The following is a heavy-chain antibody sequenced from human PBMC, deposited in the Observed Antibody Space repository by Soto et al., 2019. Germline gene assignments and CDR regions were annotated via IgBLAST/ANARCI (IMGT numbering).Heavy chain of an antibody. D-gene: IGHD6-13*01. Sequence: SETLSLTCAVYGGSFSGYYWSWIRQPPGRGLEWIGEINHSGSTNYNPYLKSRVTISVDTSKNQFSLKLSSVTAADTAVYYCAVGGYSSLFDYWGQGTLVTVPS. J-gene: IGHJ4*02. V-gene: IGHV4-34*01. CDR3: AVGGYSSLFDY. CDR2: INHSGST. CDR1: GGSFSGYY.